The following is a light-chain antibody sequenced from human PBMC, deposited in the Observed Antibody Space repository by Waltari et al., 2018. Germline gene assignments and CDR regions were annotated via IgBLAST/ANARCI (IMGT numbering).Light chain of an antibody. Sequence: EIVLTQSPATLSLSPGERATLSCRASQSGRTYLAWYQQKPGQVPRLLIYDASIRATGIRARFRGSGSGTDFTLTISSLEPEDFAVYYCQHRYNWVFAFGPGTKVEIK. CDR3: QHRYNWVFA. CDR2: DAS. V-gene: IGKV3-11*01. CDR1: QSGRTY. J-gene: IGKJ3*01.